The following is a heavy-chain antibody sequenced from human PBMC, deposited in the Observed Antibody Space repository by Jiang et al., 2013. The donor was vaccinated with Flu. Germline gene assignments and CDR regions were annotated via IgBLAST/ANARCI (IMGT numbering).Heavy chain of an antibody. CDR1: GYTFTSYA. V-gene: IGHV1-3*01. CDR3: ARPIVGFGELYGMDV. D-gene: IGHD3-10*01. J-gene: IGHJ6*04. Sequence: SGAEVKKPGASVKVSCKASGYTFTSYAMHWVRQAPGQRLEWMGWINAGNGNTKYSQKFQGRVTITRDTSASTAYMELSSLRSEDTAVYYCARPIVGFGELYGMDVWGKGTTVTVSS. CDR2: INAGNGNT.